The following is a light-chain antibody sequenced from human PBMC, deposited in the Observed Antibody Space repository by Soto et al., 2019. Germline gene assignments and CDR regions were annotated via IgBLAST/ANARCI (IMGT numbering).Light chain of an antibody. V-gene: IGLV1-40*01. J-gene: IGLJ1*01. CDR1: SSNIGAGYD. CDR2: GNS. Sequence: QSVLPQPPSVSGAPGQRVTISCTGSSSNIGAGYDVHWYQQLPGTAPKLLIFGNSNRPSGVPDRFSGSKSGTSASLAITGLQAEDEADYFCCSSAPESTYVFGTGTKVTVL. CDR3: CSSAPESTYV.